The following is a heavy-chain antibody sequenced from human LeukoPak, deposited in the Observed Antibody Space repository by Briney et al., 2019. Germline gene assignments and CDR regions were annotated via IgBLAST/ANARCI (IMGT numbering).Heavy chain of an antibody. CDR2: MNPNSGNT. CDR3: ARVPDCSSTSCYTR. D-gene: IGHD2-2*02. J-gene: IGHJ4*02. Sequence: ASVKVSCKASGYTFTSYDINWVRQATGQGLEWMGWMNPNSGNTGYAQKFQGRVTMTRNTSISTVYMELSSLRSEDTAVYYCARVPDCSSTSCYTRWGQGTLVTVSS. V-gene: IGHV1-8*01. CDR1: GYTFTSYD.